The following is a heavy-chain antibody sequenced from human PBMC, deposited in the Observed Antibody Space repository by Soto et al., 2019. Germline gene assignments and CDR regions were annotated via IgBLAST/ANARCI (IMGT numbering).Heavy chain of an antibody. D-gene: IGHD3-22*01. Sequence: SETLSLTCTVSGGSISSYYWSWIRQPPGKGLEWIGYIYYSGSTYYNPSLKSRVTISVDTSKNKFSLRLSSVTAADTAVYYCARSSTYYYDGSGYAPDYWGQGTPVTVPQ. V-gene: IGHV4-59*08. CDR3: ARSSTYYYDGSGYAPDY. CDR1: GGSISSYY. J-gene: IGHJ4*02. CDR2: IYYSGST.